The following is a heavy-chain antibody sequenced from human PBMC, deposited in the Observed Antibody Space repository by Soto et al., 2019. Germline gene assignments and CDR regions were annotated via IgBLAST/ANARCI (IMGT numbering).Heavy chain of an antibody. V-gene: IGHV3-33*01. CDR1: GFTFSSYG. CDR2: IWYDGSNK. CDR3: ARDNETPFLSARLTHYYYYYMDV. Sequence: GGSLRLSCAASGFTFSSYGMHWVRQAPGKGLEWVAVIWYDGSNKYYADSVKGRFTISRDNSKNTLYLQMNSLRAEDTAVYYCARDNETPFLSARLTHYYYYYMDVWGKGTTVTVSS. J-gene: IGHJ6*03. D-gene: IGHD6-6*01.